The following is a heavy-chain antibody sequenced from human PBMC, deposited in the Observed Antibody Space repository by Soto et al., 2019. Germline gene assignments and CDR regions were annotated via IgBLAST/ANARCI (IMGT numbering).Heavy chain of an antibody. CDR1: GYSFRSSGYY. D-gene: IGHD3-10*01. CDR2: IYYSGST. CDR3: ASRMGSGRYYFDY. J-gene: IGHJ4*02. Sequence: PSETLSLTCNVSGYSFRSSGYYWSWIRQPPGKGLEWIGDIYYSGSTYYNPSLKSRVTISIDTSNNQFSLRLNSVTAADTAVFYCASRMGSGRYYFDYWGQGTPVTVSS. V-gene: IGHV4-31*03.